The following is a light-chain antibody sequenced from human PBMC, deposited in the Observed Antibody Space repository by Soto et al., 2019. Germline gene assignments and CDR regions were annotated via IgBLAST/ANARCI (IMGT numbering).Light chain of an antibody. J-gene: IGKJ5*01. Sequence: DIVMTQSPLSLPVTPGEPASISCRSSQSLLHSNGNNYLAWYLQKPGQSPQLLICLGSNRASGVPDEFSGSESGTDFTLKISRVEGEDVGLYCCMQARQAPITFGQGTRLEIK. CDR3: MQARQAPIT. V-gene: IGKV2-28*01. CDR1: QSLLHSNGNNY. CDR2: LGS.